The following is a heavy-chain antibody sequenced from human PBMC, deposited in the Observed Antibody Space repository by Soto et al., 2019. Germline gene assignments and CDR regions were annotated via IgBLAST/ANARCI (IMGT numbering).Heavy chain of an antibody. CDR1: GFTFSSYS. CDR3: ARWWELQYYYYGMDV. CDR2: ISSSSSYI. V-gene: IGHV3-21*01. J-gene: IGHJ6*02. D-gene: IGHD1-26*01. Sequence: PGGSLRLSCAASGFTFSSYSMNWVRQAPGKGLEWVSSISSSSSYIYYADSVKGRFTISRDNAKNSLYLQMNSLRAEDTAVYYCARWWELQYYYYGMDVWGQGTTVTVSS.